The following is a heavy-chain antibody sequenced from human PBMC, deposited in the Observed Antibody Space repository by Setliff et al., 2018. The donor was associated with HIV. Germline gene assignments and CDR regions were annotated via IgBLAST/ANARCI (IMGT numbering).Heavy chain of an antibody. Sequence: PSETLSLTCTVSGGSISSGSYYWGWIRQPPGKGLEWIGSIYYSGSTYYNPSLKSRVTISVDTSKNQFSLKLSSVTAADTALYYCARARRGIHFDYWGQGTLVTVSS. D-gene: IGHD5-18*01. J-gene: IGHJ4*02. CDR1: GGSISSGSYY. V-gene: IGHV4-39*07. CDR3: ARARRGIHFDY. CDR2: IYYSGST.